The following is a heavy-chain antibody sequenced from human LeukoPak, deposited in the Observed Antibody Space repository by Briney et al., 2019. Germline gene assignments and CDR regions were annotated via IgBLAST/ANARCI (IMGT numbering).Heavy chain of an antibody. J-gene: IGHJ4*02. Sequence: PSETLSLTCTVSGDSIIGYYWSWIRQPPGKGLEWIGYIHYSGSTNYNPSLQSRVTISVDTSTSHFSLKLSSATAADTAVYYCAGKQVPPDWGQGTLVTVSS. D-gene: IGHD1/OR15-1a*01. CDR3: AGKQVPPD. CDR2: IHYSGST. V-gene: IGHV4-59*01. CDR1: GDSIIGYY.